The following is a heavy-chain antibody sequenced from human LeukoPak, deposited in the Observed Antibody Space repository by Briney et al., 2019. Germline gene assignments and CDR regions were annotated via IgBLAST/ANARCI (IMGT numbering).Heavy chain of an antibody. CDR1: GGTFSSYA. J-gene: IGHJ4*02. Sequence: ASVKVSCKASGGTFSSYAISWVRQAPGQGLEWMGGIIPIFGTANYAQKFQGRVTITADESTSTAYMELSSLRSEDTAVYYCARAVSRGAYCFDYWGQGTLVTVSS. D-gene: IGHD3-10*01. CDR3: ARAVSRGAYCFDY. V-gene: IGHV1-69*13. CDR2: IIPIFGTA.